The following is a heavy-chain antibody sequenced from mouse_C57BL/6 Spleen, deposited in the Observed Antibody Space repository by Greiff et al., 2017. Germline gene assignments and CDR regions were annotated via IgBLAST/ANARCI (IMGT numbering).Heavy chain of an antibody. CDR1: GYTFTDYE. CDR2: IDPETGGT. CDR3: TRSSYYYGSSSAWFAY. V-gene: IGHV1-15*01. Sequence: QVHVKQSGAELVRPGASVTLSCKASGYTFTDYEMHWVKQTPVHGLEWIGAIDPETGGTAYNQKFKGKAILTADKSSSTAYMELRSLTSADSAVYYCTRSSYYYGSSSAWFAYWGQGTLVTVSA. J-gene: IGHJ3*01. D-gene: IGHD1-1*01.